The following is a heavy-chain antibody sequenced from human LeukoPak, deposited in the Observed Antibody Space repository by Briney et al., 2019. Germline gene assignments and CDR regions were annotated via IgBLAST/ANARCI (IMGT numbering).Heavy chain of an antibody. CDR1: GFTFSSYG. CDR3: AIEQGAAGID. CDR2: IYYSGST. V-gene: IGHV4-39*07. D-gene: IGHD6-13*01. Sequence: GSLRLSCAASGFTFSSYGMHWVRQPPGKGLEWIGSIYYSGSTYYNPSLKSRVTISVDTSKNQFSLKLSSLTAADTAADYFAIEQGAAGIDWGEGTLVTVSS. J-gene: IGHJ4*02.